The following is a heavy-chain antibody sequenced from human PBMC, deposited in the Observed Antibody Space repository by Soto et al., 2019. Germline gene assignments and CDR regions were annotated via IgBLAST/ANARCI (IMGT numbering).Heavy chain of an antibody. V-gene: IGHV3-23*01. CDR1: GFTFSSYA. Sequence: EVQLLESGGGLVQPGGSLRLSCAASGFTFSSYAMTWVRQAPGKGLEWVSAISAAGGLTYYADSVKGRFTISRDNSKNTLYPQMNSLRAEDTAVHYWAKVRRDPESGSSLDWGQGTLVTVSS. J-gene: IGHJ4*02. CDR2: ISAAGGLT. CDR3: AKVRRDPESGSSLD. D-gene: IGHD1-26*01.